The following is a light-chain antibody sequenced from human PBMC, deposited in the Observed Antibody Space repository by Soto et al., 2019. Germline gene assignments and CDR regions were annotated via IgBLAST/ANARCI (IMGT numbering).Light chain of an antibody. CDR1: SSDVGGYDY. J-gene: IGLJ1*01. V-gene: IGLV2-14*01. CDR3: TSYSTTSPYV. Sequence: QSALTQPASVSGSPGQSITISCTGTSSDVGGYDYVSWYQHHPGKAPKLVIFEVTNPPSGVSDRFSGSKSGNTASLPISGLQVEDEADYYCTSYSTTSPYVFGTGTKLTVL. CDR2: EVT.